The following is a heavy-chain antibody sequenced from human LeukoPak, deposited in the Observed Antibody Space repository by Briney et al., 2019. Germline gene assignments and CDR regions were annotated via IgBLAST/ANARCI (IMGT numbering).Heavy chain of an antibody. CDR2: ISGSGGST. Sequence: GGSLRLSCAASGFTFSSYAMSWVRQAPGKGLEWVSAISGSGGSTYYADSVKGRFTISRDNSKNTLYLQMNSLRAEDTAVYYCAKDPRGYSYGPPLDYWGQGTLVTVSS. CDR3: AKDPRGYSYGPPLDY. V-gene: IGHV3-23*01. CDR1: GFTFSSYA. J-gene: IGHJ4*02. D-gene: IGHD5-18*01.